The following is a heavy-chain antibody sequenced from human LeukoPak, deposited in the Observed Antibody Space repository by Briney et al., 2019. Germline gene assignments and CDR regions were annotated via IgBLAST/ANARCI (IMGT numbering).Heavy chain of an antibody. CDR3: AREEGILFDI. CDR1: GFSFRSYS. V-gene: IGHV3-21*01. Sequence: GGSLRLSCAASGFSFRSYSMNWVRQAPGKGLEWVSFISSSSTYIYYADSMKGRFTISRDNAKNSLYLQMNSLRAEDTAVYYCAREEGILFDIWGQGTMVTVSS. CDR2: ISSSSTYI. D-gene: IGHD3-10*01. J-gene: IGHJ3*02.